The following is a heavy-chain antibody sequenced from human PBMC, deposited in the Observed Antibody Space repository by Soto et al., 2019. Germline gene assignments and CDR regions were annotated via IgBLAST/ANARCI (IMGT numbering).Heavy chain of an antibody. CDR1: GFTFSSYG. V-gene: IGHV3-33*06. CDR3: AKGGGDSLRYGMDV. D-gene: IGHD2-21*02. CDR2: IWYDGSNK. Sequence: GGSLRLSCAASGFTFSSYGMHWVRQAPGKGLEWVAGIWYDGSNKYYVDSVKGRFTISRDNSKTTLYLQMDSLRAEDTAVYYCAKGGGDSLRYGMDVWGQGTTVTVSS. J-gene: IGHJ6*02.